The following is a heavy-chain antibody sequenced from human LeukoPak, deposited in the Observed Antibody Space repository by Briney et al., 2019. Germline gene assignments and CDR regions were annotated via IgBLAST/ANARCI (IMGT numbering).Heavy chain of an antibody. V-gene: IGHV3-30-3*01. D-gene: IGHD1-7*01. J-gene: IGHJ4*02. CDR3: ARGRLLNYGEYFDY. CDR1: GFTFSSYA. CDR2: ISYDGSNK. Sequence: PGGSLRLSCAASGFTFSSYAMHWVRQAPGKGLEWVAVISYDGSNKYYADSVKGRFTISRDNSKNTLYLQMNSLRAEDTAVYYCARGRLLNYGEYFDYWGQGTLVTVSS.